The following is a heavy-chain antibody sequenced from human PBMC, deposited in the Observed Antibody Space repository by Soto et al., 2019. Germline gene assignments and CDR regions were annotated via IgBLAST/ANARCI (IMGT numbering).Heavy chain of an antibody. CDR3: ARLGGIRRTVNYYYYGIVV. D-gene: IGHD3-16*01. Sequence: GGSLRLSCAASGFPFSDYYMSLIRQAPGKGLECVSYISSSGSTIYYADSVKGRFTISRDNAKNSLYLHMSSLRDEDTAVYYCARLGGIRRTVNYYYYGIVVSGQGTTVTVS. V-gene: IGHV3-11*04. J-gene: IGHJ6*02. CDR2: ISSSGSTI. CDR1: GFPFSDYY.